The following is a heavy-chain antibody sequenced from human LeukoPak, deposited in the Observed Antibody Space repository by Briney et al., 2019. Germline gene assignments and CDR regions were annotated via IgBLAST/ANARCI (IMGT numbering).Heavy chain of an antibody. Sequence: GGSLRLSCAVSGFSFSSFPFHWVRQAPGKGLEWVAAISTDGSYKYHGDSVKGRFTISRDNPMNTLYLQMNGLRPDDTAVYYCARSLIPGRWYFDLWGRGTLVTVSS. V-gene: IGHV3-30*04. CDR3: ARSLIPGRWYFDL. CDR1: GFSFSSFP. CDR2: ISTDGSYK. D-gene: IGHD3-16*01. J-gene: IGHJ2*01.